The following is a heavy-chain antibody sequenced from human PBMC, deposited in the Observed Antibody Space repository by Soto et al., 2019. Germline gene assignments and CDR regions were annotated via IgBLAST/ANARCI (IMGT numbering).Heavy chain of an antibody. V-gene: IGHV4-4*02. CDR3: ARSFGWYAIDH. Sequence: QMQLQESGPGLVKPSETLSLTCAVSSASIITEQRWTWVRQPPGKGLEWIGEIHHSGSTNNNPSLRSRVTMSVDKSKNQFSLNLNPVTAADTALYYCARSFGWYAIDHWGQGTLDFVSS. CDR1: SASIITEQR. D-gene: IGHD6-19*01. J-gene: IGHJ4*02. CDR2: IHHSGST.